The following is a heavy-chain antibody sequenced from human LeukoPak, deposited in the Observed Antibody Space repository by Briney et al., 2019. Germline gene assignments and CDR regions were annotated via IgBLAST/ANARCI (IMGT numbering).Heavy chain of an antibody. CDR1: GYTFTGYY. CDR2: INPNSGGT. Sequence: EASVKVSCKASGYTFTGYYMHWVRQAPGQGLEWMGWINPNSGGTNYAQKFQGRVTMTRDTSISTAYMEPSRLRSDDTAVYYCATDYDFWVFDYWGQGTLVTVSS. CDR3: ATDYDFWVFDY. J-gene: IGHJ4*02. V-gene: IGHV1-2*02. D-gene: IGHD3-3*01.